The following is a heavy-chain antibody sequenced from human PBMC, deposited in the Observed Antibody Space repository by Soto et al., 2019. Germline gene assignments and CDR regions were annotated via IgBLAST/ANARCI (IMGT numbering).Heavy chain of an antibody. CDR1: GFTFSDYA. V-gene: IGHV3-30*03. CDR2: VSHDGRNT. CDR3: ATGGRQWVVTSGFNY. Sequence: QVQLVESGGGVVQPGRSLRLSCAASGFTFSDYAMHWVRQAPGKGLEWVAVVSHDGRNTHYAHSVKGRFTISRDSSKEMVSLEMSSLRAEDTAVYYCATGGRQWVVTSGFNYGGEGALVTVSS. D-gene: IGHD6-19*01. J-gene: IGHJ4*02.